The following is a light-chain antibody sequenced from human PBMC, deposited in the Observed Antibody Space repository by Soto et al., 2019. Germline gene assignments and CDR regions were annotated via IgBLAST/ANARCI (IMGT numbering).Light chain of an antibody. CDR2: GAS. V-gene: IGKV3-20*01. J-gene: IGKJ1*01. CDR3: QQHGSSPQT. CDR1: QYVSVRF. Sequence: EIVLTQSPGTLSLSPGESATLSCRASQYVSVRFLAWCQQKPGQAPRLLIYGASDRATGIPDRFTGSGSGTDFTLTINRLEPEDFAVYFCQQHGSSPQTFGQGTKVDIK.